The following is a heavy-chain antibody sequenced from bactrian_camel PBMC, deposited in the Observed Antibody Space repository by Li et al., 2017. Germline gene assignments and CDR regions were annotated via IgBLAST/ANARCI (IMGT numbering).Heavy chain of an antibody. V-gene: IGHV3S55*01. J-gene: IGHJ4*01. Sequence: HVQLVESGGGSVQAGGSLRLSCAASGHTAGIVCMGWFRQAPGKEREGVAMIGLDGSPKYADFVQGRFSISRDNAKNTLNLQMNNPKPEDTAVYHCAALLCGLWRRAINTWGQGTQVTVS. CDR1: GHTAGIVC. D-gene: IGHD3*01. CDR3: AALLCGLWRRAINT. CDR2: IGLDGSP.